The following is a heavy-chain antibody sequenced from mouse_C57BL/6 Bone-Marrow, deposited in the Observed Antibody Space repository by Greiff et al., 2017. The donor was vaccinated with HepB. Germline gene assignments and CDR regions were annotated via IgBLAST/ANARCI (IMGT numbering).Heavy chain of an antibody. CDR2: IRNKANNHAT. CDR1: GFTFSDAW. V-gene: IGHV6-6*01. CDR3: TRGNYVNYYAMDY. D-gene: IGHD2-1*01. Sequence: EVKLVESGGGLVQPGGSMKLSCAASGFTFSDAWMDWVRQSPEKGLEWVAEIRNKANNHATYYAESVKGRFTISRDDSKSSIYLQMNSLRAEDTGIYYCTRGNYVNYYAMDYWGQGTSVTVSS. J-gene: IGHJ4*01.